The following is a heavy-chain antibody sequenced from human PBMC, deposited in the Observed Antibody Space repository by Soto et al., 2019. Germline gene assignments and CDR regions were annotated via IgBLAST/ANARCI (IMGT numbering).Heavy chain of an antibody. CDR3: ERQDTKYYCDGGLYAHTPFFDN. V-gene: IGHV1-18*04. CDR2: ISTYNGNT. D-gene: IGHD3-22*01. CDR1: GYTFPSHV. J-gene: IGHJ4*02. Sequence: ASVKVSCKASGYTFPSHVINWVRQAPGQGLEWMGWISTYNGNTHYAQNLQGRVSLTTDTSTTTAYMELRSMRSNDTAVYFYERQDTKYYCDGGLYAHTPFFDNWGQGTLVTVSS.